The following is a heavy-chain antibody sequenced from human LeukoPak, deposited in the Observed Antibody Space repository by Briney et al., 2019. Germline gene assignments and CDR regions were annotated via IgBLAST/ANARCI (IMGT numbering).Heavy chain of an antibody. J-gene: IGHJ6*03. CDR2: INHSGST. CDR3: ARAGVGATTFYYYYMDV. V-gene: IGHV4-34*01. CDR1: SESFSGYF. D-gene: IGHD1-26*01. Sequence: SETLSLTCAIYSESFSGYFWSWIRQPPGKGLEWIGEINHSGSTNYNPSLKSRVTISVDTSKNQFSLKLSSVTAADTAVYYCARAGVGATTFYYYYMDVWGKGTTVTVSS.